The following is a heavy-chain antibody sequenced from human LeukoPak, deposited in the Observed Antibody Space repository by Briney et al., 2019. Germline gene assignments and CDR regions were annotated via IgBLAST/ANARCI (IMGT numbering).Heavy chain of an antibody. CDR1: GSTFSSYA. D-gene: IGHD5-12*01. V-gene: IGHV3-23*01. Sequence: GGSLRLSCAASGSTFSSYAMSWVRQAPGKGLEWVSAISGSGGSTYYADSVKGRFTISRDNSKNTLYLQMNSLRAEDTAVYYCAKDIRSRLAEVATRAFDYWGQGTLVTVSS. CDR3: AKDIRSRLAEVATRAFDY. J-gene: IGHJ4*02. CDR2: ISGSGGST.